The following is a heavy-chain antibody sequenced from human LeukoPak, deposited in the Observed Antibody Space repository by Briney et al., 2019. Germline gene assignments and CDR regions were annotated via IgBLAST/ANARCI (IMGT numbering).Heavy chain of an antibody. D-gene: IGHD5-18*01. V-gene: IGHV3-49*04. J-gene: IGHJ6*02. CDR1: RFTFGDHA. Sequence: PGGSLRLSCRGSRFTFGDHAMSWVRQAPGKGLDWVGFIRSKAYRGTTEYAASVKGRFTISRDDFASIAYLQMNSLTTEDTAVYYCARGPIQLWIHNAMDVWGQGTTVTVSS. CDR3: ARGPIQLWIHNAMDV. CDR2: IRSKAYRGTT.